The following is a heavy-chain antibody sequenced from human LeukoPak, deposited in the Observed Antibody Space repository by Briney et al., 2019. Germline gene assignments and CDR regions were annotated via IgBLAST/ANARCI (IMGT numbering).Heavy chain of an antibody. V-gene: IGHV4-31*03. J-gene: IGHJ4*02. CDR3: ARVPYGGNDFDY. CDR1: GGSISSGGYY. Sequence: SQTLSLTCTVSGGSISSGGYYWSWLRQHPGKGLEWIGYIYYSGSTYYNPSLKSRVTISVDTSKNQFSLKLSSVTAADTAVYYCARVPYGGNDFDYWGQGSLVTVSS. D-gene: IGHD4-23*01. CDR2: IYYSGST.